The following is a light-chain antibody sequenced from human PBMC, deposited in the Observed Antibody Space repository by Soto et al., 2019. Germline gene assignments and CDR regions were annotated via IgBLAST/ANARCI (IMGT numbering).Light chain of an antibody. CDR3: QSADTSGSTYV. Sequence: SYELTQPPSVSVSPGQTARITCFGDALSKQYVSWYQQKPCQAPVLLMYKDTERPSGIPERFSGSTSGTTVTLTIGGVQAEDEADYFCQSADTSGSTYVFGTGTKLTVL. CDR1: ALSKQY. CDR2: KDT. V-gene: IGLV3-25*03. J-gene: IGLJ1*01.